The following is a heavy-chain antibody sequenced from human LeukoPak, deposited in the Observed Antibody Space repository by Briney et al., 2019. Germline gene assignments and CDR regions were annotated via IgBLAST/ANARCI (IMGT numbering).Heavy chain of an antibody. CDR3: ARDTSVTTVSDYFDY. D-gene: IGHD4-17*01. CDR1: GYTFTSYG. Sequence: ASVKVSCKASGYTFTSYGISWVRQAPGQGLEWMGWISAYNGNTNYAQKLQGRVTMTTDTSTSTAYMELRSLRSDDKAVYYCARDTSVTTVSDYFDYWGQGTLVTVSS. V-gene: IGHV1-18*01. CDR2: ISAYNGNT. J-gene: IGHJ4*02.